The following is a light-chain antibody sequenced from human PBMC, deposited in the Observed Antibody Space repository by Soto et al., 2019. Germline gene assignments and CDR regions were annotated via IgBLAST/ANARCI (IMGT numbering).Light chain of an antibody. CDR2: EVS. CDR3: SSYAGSNNV. J-gene: IGLJ1*01. CDR1: SSDVGGYNY. Sequence: QSVLTQPPSASGSPGQSVTISCTGTSSDVGGYNYVSWYQQHPGKAPKLMIYEVSKRPSGVPDRFSGSKSGNTASLTVSGLQVEDEADYYCSSYAGSNNVFGTGTKLTVL. V-gene: IGLV2-8*01.